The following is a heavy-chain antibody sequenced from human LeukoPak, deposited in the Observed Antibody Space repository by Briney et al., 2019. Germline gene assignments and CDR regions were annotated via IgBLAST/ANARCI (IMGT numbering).Heavy chain of an antibody. V-gene: IGHV5-51*01. CDR2: IYPGDSDT. Sequence: GESLKISCKGSGYSFTNFWIGWVRQMPRKGLEWMGIIYPGDSDTRYSPSFQGQVTISADKSISTAYLQWSSLKASDTAMYYCARSYSSSWAGFDPWGQGTLVTVSS. J-gene: IGHJ5*02. CDR1: GYSFTNFW. D-gene: IGHD6-13*01. CDR3: ARSYSSSWAGFDP.